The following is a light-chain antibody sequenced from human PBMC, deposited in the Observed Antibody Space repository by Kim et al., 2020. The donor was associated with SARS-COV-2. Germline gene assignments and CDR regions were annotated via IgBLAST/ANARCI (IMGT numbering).Light chain of an antibody. CDR3: QQYYNWPPVT. CDR1: QPVSSK. CDR2: GIS. Sequence: SPGERAPLSCSASQPVSSKFAWYQHKPGQAPRLLIHGISTRAPGVPARFSGSGSGTEFTLTISSLQFEDFAVYYCQQYYNWPPVTFGGGTKVDIK. V-gene: IGKV3-15*01. J-gene: IGKJ4*01.